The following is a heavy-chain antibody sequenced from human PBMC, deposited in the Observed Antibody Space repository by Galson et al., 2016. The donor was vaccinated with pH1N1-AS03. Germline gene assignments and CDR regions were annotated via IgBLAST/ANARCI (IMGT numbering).Heavy chain of an antibody. CDR3: ARVSGGSRLLRFDF. CDR2: ISSSSSPI. J-gene: IGHJ4*02. D-gene: IGHD3-10*02. Sequence: SLRLSCAASGFTFSDYDMSWIRQAPGKGLEWVSSISSSSSPIYYADSVKGRFTTSRDNAKNSVYLQMNSLRAEDTAVYYCARVSGGSRLLRFDFWGQGTLVTVSS. V-gene: IGHV3-11*04. CDR1: GFTFSDYD.